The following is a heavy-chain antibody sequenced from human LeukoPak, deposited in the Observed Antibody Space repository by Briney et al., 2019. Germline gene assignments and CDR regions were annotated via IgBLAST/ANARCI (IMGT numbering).Heavy chain of an antibody. CDR1: GGSISSYY. D-gene: IGHD3-16*01. J-gene: IGHJ4*02. CDR2: IYYSGST. V-gene: IGHV4-59*01. Sequence: SETLSLTCTVSGGSISSYYWSWIQQPPGKGLEWIGYIYYSGSTNYNPSLKSRVTISVDTSKSQFSLKLSSVTAADTAVYYCASHGGFGAPFDYWGQGTLVTVSS. CDR3: ASHGGFGAPFDY.